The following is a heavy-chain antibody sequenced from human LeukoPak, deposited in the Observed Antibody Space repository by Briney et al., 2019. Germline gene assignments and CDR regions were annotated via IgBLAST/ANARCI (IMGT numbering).Heavy chain of an antibody. CDR3: ARVVPAAIKANDAFDI. Sequence: ASVTVSCKASGYTFTGYYMHWVRQAPGQGLEWMGWINPNSGGTNYAQKFQGRVTMTRDTSISTAYMELSRLRSDGTAVYYCARVVPAAIKANDAFDIWGQGTMVTVSS. J-gene: IGHJ3*02. CDR2: INPNSGGT. D-gene: IGHD2-2*01. CDR1: GYTFTGYY. V-gene: IGHV1-2*02.